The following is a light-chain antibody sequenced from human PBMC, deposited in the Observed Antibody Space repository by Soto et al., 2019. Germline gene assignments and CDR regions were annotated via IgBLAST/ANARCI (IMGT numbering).Light chain of an antibody. Sequence: EIVLTQSPATLSLSPGERATLSCRASQSVSRYLAWYQQKPGQAPRLLIYDASNRATGIPARFSGSGSGTDFILTISSLEPEDFAVYYCQQRSNWPSITVGQGTRLEIK. CDR2: DAS. CDR3: QQRSNWPSIT. V-gene: IGKV3-11*01. J-gene: IGKJ5*01. CDR1: QSVSRY.